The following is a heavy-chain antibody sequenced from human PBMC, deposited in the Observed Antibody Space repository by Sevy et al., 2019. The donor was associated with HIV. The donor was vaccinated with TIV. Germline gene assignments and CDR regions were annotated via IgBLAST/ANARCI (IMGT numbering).Heavy chain of an antibody. V-gene: IGHV3-48*01. CDR1: GFTFSSYS. D-gene: IGHD3-3*01. CDR3: ARDESSYYDFWSGYLGVQYWFDP. CDR2: ISSSSSTI. Sequence: GGSLRLSCAASGFTFSSYSMNWVRQAPGKGLEWVSYISSSSSTIYYADSVKGRFTISRDNAKNSRYLQMNSLRAEDTAVYYCARDESSYYDFWSGYLGVQYWFDPWGQGTLVTVSS. J-gene: IGHJ5*02.